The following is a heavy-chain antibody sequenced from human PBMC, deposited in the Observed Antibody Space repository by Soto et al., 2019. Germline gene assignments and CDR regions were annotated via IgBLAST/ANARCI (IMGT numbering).Heavy chain of an antibody. CDR3: ERDLAAAVGGNPDY. Sequence: GASVKVSCTASGYAFTGYYMNWVRHAPGQGLEWMGSINPNSGGTNYAQKFQGRVTMTRDTSISTAYRELSRLRSDDTAVYYCERDLAAAVGGNPDYWGQGTRVTVSS. CDR2: INPNSGGT. V-gene: IGHV1-2*02. J-gene: IGHJ4*02. D-gene: IGHD6-13*01. CDR1: GYAFTGYY.